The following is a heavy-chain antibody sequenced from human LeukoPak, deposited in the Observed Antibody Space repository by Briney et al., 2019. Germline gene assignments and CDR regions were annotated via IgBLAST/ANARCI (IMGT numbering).Heavy chain of an antibody. J-gene: IGHJ4*02. CDR3: ARDGEMATNPYYFDY. Sequence: GGSLRLSCAASGFTFSDFSMNWVRQAPGKGPQWVSYISSSSSAIYYADSVRGRFTISRDNAKNSLYLQMNSLRDEDTAVYYCARDGEMATNPYYFDYWGQGTLVTVSS. CDR1: GFTFSDFS. CDR2: ISSSSSAI. D-gene: IGHD5-24*01. V-gene: IGHV3-48*02.